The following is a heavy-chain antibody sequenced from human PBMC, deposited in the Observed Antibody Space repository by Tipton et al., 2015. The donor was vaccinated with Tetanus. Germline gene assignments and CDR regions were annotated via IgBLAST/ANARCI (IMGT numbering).Heavy chain of an antibody. V-gene: IGHV4-34*01. D-gene: IGHD6-13*01. CDR2: INHSGST. J-gene: IGHJ6*02. Sequence: TLSLTCAVYGGSFSGYYWSWIRQPPGKGLEWIGEINHSGSTNYNPSLKSRVTISVDTSKNQFSLKLSSVTAADTAVYYCARGQQLYYYGMDVWGQGTTVTVSS. CDR3: ARGQQLYYYGMDV. CDR1: GGSFSGYY.